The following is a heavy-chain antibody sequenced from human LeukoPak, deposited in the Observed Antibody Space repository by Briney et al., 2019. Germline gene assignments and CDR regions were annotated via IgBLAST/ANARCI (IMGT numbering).Heavy chain of an antibody. V-gene: IGHV4-39*01. D-gene: IGHD3-10*01. CDR2: IYYSGSA. J-gene: IGHJ4*02. CDR1: GGSLSSSSYY. CDR3: ATSRVYGNY. Sequence: PSETLSLTCTVSGGSLSSSSYYWGWIRQPPGKGLEWIGSIYYSGSAYYNPSLKSPVTTSVDTTKNPFSLKLSSVTAAHKGVYYSATSRVYGNYWGQGTLVTVSS.